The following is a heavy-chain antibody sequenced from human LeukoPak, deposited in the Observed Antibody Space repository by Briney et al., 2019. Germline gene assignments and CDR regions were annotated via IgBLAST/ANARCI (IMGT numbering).Heavy chain of an antibody. CDR2: IYYSGST. J-gene: IGHJ4*02. CDR1: GGSISSSSYY. CDR3: ARHGLKYYSSWVDD. Sequence: SETLSLTCTVSGGSISSSSYYWGWIRQPAGKGLEWIGSIYYSGSTYYNPSLKSRVTISVDTSKNQFSLKLSSVTAADTAVYYCARHGLKYYSSWVDDWGQGTLVTVSS. D-gene: IGHD6-13*01. V-gene: IGHV4-39*01.